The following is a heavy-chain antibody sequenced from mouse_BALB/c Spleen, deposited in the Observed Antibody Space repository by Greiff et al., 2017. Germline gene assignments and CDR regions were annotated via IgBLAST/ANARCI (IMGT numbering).Heavy chain of an antibody. CDR3: ARGGGSSPFDY. D-gene: IGHD1-1*01. Sequence: DVKLVESGGGLVQPGGSLKLSCAASGFTFSSYGMSWVRQTPDKRLELVATINSNGGSTYYPDTVTGRFTISRDNAKNTLYLEMSSLRSEDTAMYYCARGGGSSPFDYWGQGTTLTVSS. V-gene: IGHV5-6-3*01. J-gene: IGHJ2*01. CDR2: INSNGGST. CDR1: GFTFSSYG.